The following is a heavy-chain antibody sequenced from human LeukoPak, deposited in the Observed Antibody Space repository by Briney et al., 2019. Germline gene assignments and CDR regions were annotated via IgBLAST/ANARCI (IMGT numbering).Heavy chain of an antibody. CDR1: GYTFTRYA. CDR2: INTNTGNP. CDR3: ARLHGGNSNYYYGMDV. V-gene: IGHV7-4-1*02. Sequence: ASVNVSCKASGYTFTRYAMNWVRQAPGQGLEWMGWINTNTGNPTYAQDFTGRFVFSLDTSVSTAYLQISSLKAEDTAVYYCARLHGGNSNYYYGMDVWGQGTTVTVSS. J-gene: IGHJ6*02. D-gene: IGHD4-23*01.